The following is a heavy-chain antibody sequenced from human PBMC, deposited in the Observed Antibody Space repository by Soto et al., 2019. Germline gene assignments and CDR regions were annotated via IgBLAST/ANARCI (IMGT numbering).Heavy chain of an antibody. D-gene: IGHD3-22*01. J-gene: IGHJ4*02. CDR2: ISGEGDNT. CDR1: GYTFTSYG. V-gene: IGHV1-18*04. CDR3: ARGTAYDSSGYSDY. Sequence: ASVKVSCKGSGYTFTSYGISWVRQAPGQGLEWMGWISGEGDNTKFVQKFQGRVTMTIDTSTSTAFMEMRSLRSDDTAVYYCARGTAYDSSGYSDYWGQGNLVTVSS.